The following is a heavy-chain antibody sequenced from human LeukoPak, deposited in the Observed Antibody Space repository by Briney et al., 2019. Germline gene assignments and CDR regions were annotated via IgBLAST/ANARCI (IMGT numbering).Heavy chain of an antibody. V-gene: IGHV3-21*01. CDR3: ARERGPNWSDP. J-gene: IGHJ5*02. CDR2: ISSSSSYI. CDR1: GSTFSSYS. D-gene: IGHD1-26*01. Sequence: PGGSLRLSCAASGSTFSSYSMNWVRQAPGKGLEWVSSISSSSSYIYYADSVKGRFTISRDNAKNSLYLQMNSLRAEDTAVYYCARERGPNWSDPWGQGTLVTVSS.